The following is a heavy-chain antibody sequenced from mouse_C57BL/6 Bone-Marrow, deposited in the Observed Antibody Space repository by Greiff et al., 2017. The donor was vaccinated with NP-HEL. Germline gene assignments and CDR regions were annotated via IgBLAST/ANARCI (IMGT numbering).Heavy chain of an antibody. Sequence: EVQLQQSGAELVRPGASVKMSCKTSGYTFTSYGINWVKQRPGQGLEWIGDIYTGNGYTKYNEKFKGKATLTLDTSSSTAYMQLSSLTSEDSAIYCCARNNSSCFDYWGQGTTLTVSS. CDR1: GYTFTSYG. CDR2: IYTGNGYT. CDR3: ARNNSSCFDY. J-gene: IGHJ2*01. V-gene: IGHV1-58*01. D-gene: IGHD1-3*01.